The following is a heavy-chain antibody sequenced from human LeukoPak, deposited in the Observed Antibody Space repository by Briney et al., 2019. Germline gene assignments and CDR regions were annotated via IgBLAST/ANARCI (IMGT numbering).Heavy chain of an antibody. CDR1: GFTFSSYS. Sequence: GGSLRLSCAASGFTFSSYSMNWVRQAPGKGLEWVSSISSSSSYIYYADSVKGRFTISRDNAKNSLYLQMNSLRAEDTAVYYCARVGQYQLLLTYFDYWGQGTLVTVSS. J-gene: IGHJ4*02. V-gene: IGHV3-21*01. D-gene: IGHD2-2*01. CDR3: ARVGQYQLLLTYFDY. CDR2: ISSSSSYI.